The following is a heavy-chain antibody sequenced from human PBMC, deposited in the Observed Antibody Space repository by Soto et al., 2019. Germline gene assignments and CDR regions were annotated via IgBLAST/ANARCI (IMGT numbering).Heavy chain of an antibody. V-gene: IGHV3-33*01. CDR1: GFSFNSYG. D-gene: IGHD1-1*01. CDR3: SRDGAFGQHRAWWFDL. CDR2: IYYDGSNK. Sequence: QVQLVESGGGVVQPGGSLRLSCAVSGFSFNSYGMHWVRQAPGKGLEWVAMIYYDGSNKYYADSVQGRFTVSRDNSKKLFYLQMDRLRAEDTAVFYCSRDGAFGQHRAWWFDLWGRGTLVTVSS. J-gene: IGHJ2*01.